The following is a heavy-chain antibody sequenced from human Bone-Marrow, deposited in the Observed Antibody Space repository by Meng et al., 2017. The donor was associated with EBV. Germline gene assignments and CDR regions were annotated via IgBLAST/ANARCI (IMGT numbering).Heavy chain of an antibody. D-gene: IGHD4-17*01. Sequence: PFLLSFPSVNETRASFKLSFTASCSSFTIPSFAIPWLRPAPGQRLEWMGWIHPGHCNTNYSQNFQGRVTITRDTSATTVHMELRSLRSEDTAVYYCARGQHDYAFDYWGQGTLVTVSS. J-gene: IGHJ4*02. CDR2: IHPGHCNT. CDR3: ARGQHDYAFDY. V-gene: IGHV1-3*01. CDR1: CSSFTIPSFA.